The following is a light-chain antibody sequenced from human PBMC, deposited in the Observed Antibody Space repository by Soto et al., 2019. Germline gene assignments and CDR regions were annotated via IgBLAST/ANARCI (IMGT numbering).Light chain of an antibody. V-gene: IGKV3-20*01. CDR2: GAS. Sequence: EIVLTQSPGTLSLSPGERATLSCRASQSVSSSYLAWYQQKPGQAPRLLIYGASSRATGIPDRFSGSGSGTDFTLTISRLVPEDFAVYYCHQYGSSPYTFGQGTKLEIK. CDR3: HQYGSSPYT. CDR1: QSVSSSY. J-gene: IGKJ2*01.